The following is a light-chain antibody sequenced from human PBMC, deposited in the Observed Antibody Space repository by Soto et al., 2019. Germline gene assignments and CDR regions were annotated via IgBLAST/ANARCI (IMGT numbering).Light chain of an antibody. CDR1: QSVSSY. CDR2: DAS. CDR3: QQRSSWPLT. J-gene: IGKJ4*01. Sequence: EIVLTQSPATLSLSPGERAALSCRASQSVSSYLAWYQQKPGQAPRLLIYDASNRATGIPARFSGSGSGTDFTLTISSLPSEDFAVYYCQQRSSWPLTFGGGTKVEIK. V-gene: IGKV3-11*01.